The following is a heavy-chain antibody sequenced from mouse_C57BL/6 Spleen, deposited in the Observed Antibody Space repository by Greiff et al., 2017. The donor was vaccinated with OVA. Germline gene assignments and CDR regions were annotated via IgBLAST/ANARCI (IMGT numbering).Heavy chain of an antibody. V-gene: IGHV1-80*01. CDR1: GSAFSSYW. CDR3: ARSELGRVAYYFDY. CDR2: IYPGDGDT. D-gene: IGHD4-1*01. Sequence: VQLQQSGAELVKPGASVKISCKASGSAFSSYWMNWVKQRPGKGLAWIGQIYPGDGDTNYNGKFKGKATLTADKSSSTAYMQLSSLTSEDSAVYFCARSELGRVAYYFDYWGQGTTLTVSS. J-gene: IGHJ2*01.